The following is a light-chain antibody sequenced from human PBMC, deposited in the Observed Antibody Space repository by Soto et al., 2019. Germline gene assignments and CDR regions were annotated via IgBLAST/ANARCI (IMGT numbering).Light chain of an antibody. J-gene: IGKJ4*01. CDR2: GAS. V-gene: IGKV3-15*01. CDR3: QQFSSYPLT. Sequence: EIVMTQSQATLSVSPGEGATLSCRDSQSVYSNLAWYQQKPGQAPRLLIHGASTRATGIPDRFSGGGSGTDFTLTISRLEPEDFAVHYCQQFSSYPLTFGGGTKVDIK. CDR1: QSVYSN.